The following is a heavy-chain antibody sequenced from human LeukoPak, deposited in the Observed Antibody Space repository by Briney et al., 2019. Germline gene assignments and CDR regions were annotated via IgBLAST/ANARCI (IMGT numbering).Heavy chain of an antibody. Sequence: PGGSLRLSCAASGFTFSNFWMTWIRQAPGKGLEWVANIKQDGIEKYYVDSVEGRLTVSRDNTKNTLLLQMDSLRAEDTAVYYCARGSSGYYCDHFQTWGQGSLVTVSS. J-gene: IGHJ1*01. CDR1: GFTFSNFW. CDR3: ARGSSGYYCDHFQT. V-gene: IGHV3-7*01. CDR2: IKQDGIEK. D-gene: IGHD3-22*01.